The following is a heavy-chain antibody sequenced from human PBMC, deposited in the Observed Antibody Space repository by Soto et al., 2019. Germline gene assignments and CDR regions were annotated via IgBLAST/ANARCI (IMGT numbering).Heavy chain of an antibody. Sequence: ASVKVSCKASGYTFTRYGIHWVRQAPGQRLEWMGWINAGTGQVEYSQKFQGRVSITRDTSASTAYMELSSLRSEDTAVYYCARVMTVQAFDIWGQGTMVTVSS. CDR1: GYTFTRYG. CDR2: INAGTGQV. J-gene: IGHJ3*02. D-gene: IGHD4-17*01. V-gene: IGHV1-3*01. CDR3: ARVMTVQAFDI.